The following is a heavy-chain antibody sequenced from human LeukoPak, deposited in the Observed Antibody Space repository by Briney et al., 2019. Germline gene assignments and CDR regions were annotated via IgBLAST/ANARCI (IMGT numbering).Heavy chain of an antibody. V-gene: IGHV1-69*05. J-gene: IGHJ4*02. CDR1: GGTFSSYA. Sequence: GASVKVSCKASGGTFSSYAISWVRQAPGQGLEWMGRIIPIFGTANYAQKFQGRVTITTDESTSTAYMELSSLRSEDTAVYYCARSLVGATLHFDYWGQGTLVTVSS. CDR3: ARSLVGATLHFDY. D-gene: IGHD1-26*01. CDR2: IIPIFGTA.